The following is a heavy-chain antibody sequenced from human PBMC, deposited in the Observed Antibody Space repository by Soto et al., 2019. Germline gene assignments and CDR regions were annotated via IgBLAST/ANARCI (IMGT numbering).Heavy chain of an antibody. J-gene: IGHJ5*01. D-gene: IGHD1-1*01. Sequence: QVQLVQSGPELKKPGASVKVSCKTSGYSFHNSGISWVRQAPGQGLEWMGWISVFNGYAHYAQKFQGRVIMTVDTLTSTAYMELRGLRSDDTAMYYCSKNGTTWFASWGQGTPVTVSS. CDR3: SKNGTTWFAS. CDR1: GYSFHNSG. CDR2: ISVFNGYA. V-gene: IGHV1-18*01.